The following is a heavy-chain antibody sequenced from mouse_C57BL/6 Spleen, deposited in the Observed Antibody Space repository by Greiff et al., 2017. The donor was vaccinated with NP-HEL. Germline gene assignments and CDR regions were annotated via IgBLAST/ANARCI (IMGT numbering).Heavy chain of an antibody. D-gene: IGHD2-3*01. CDR3: ARSVDGYDY. CDR1: GYTFTSYW. Sequence: VQLQQSGAELVKPGASVKLSCKASGYTFTSYWMQWVKQRPGQGLEWIGEIDPSDSYTNYNQKFKGKATLTVDTSSSTAYMQLSSLTSEDSAVYYCARSVDGYDYWGQGTTLTVSS. J-gene: IGHJ2*01. CDR2: IDPSDSYT. V-gene: IGHV1-50*01.